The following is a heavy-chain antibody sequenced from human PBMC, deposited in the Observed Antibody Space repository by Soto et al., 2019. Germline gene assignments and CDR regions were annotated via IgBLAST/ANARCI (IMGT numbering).Heavy chain of an antibody. D-gene: IGHD6-19*01. V-gene: IGHV3-13*01. Sequence: EVKLVESGGGLAQPGGSLRLSCAASGFTFINYDMHWVRQAPGKGLEWVSAIGTAGDTYYPDSVKVRFTISRENARNSLFLQMHSLRAEDSAVYYCARGGPGWELDFWGQGALVTVSS. CDR2: IGTAGDT. CDR3: ARGGPGWELDF. J-gene: IGHJ4*02. CDR1: GFTFINYD.